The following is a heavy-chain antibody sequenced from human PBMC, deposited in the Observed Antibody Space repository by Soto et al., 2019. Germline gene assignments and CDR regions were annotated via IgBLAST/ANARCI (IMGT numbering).Heavy chain of an antibody. V-gene: IGHV1-69*12. D-gene: IGHD4-4*01. CDR2: IIPIFGTA. CDR3: ASTVSRYYYYGMDV. J-gene: IGHJ6*02. CDR1: GGTFSSYA. Sequence: QVQLVQSGAEVKKPGSSVKVSCKASGGTFSSYAISWVRQARGQGLEWMGGIIPIFGTANYAQKFQGRVTITADESTSTGYMELSSLRSEDTAVYYCASTVSRYYYYGMDVWRQGTTVTVSS.